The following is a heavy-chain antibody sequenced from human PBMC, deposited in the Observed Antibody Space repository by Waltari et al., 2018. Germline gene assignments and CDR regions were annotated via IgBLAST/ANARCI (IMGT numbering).Heavy chain of an antibody. V-gene: IGHV3-66*01. J-gene: IGHJ4*02. CDR3: STRHY. Sequence: EVQLVESGGDLVQPGGSLRLSCAASGFTVSNNYMSWVHQAPGKGLEWVSLIYSGGTTYYADSVKGRFTISRDKSNNTLYLQMNSLRAEDTSVYYCSTRHYWGQGTLVTVSS. CDR2: IYSGGTT. CDR1: GFTVSNNY.